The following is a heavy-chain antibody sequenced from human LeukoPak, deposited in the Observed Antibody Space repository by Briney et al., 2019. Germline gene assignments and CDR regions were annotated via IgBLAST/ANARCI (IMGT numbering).Heavy chain of an antibody. D-gene: IGHD2-15*01. Sequence: SETLSLTCSVSGDSVSRDTFYWSWIRQPPGKGLEWIACIYYTGSTKYSPSLKSRVTISIDTSKNQFSLKVNSVTAADTAVYYCARTGYCTGGSCYGGYFDPWGQGTLVSVSS. CDR1: GDSVSRDTFY. CDR2: IYYTGST. J-gene: IGHJ5*02. CDR3: ARTGYCTGGSCYGGYFDP. V-gene: IGHV4-61*01.